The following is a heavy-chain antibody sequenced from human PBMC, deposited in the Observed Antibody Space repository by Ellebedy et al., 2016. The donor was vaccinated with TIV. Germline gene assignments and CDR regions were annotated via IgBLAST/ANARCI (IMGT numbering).Heavy chain of an antibody. J-gene: IGHJ4*02. Sequence: GESLKISCKGSGYRFSNYWIGWVRQMPGKGLEWMGVIYPGDSDTRYSPSFQGQVTISADKSISTAYLQWSSLKASDTAMYYCAKAVGYDVSEFDYWGQGTLVTVSS. V-gene: IGHV5-51*01. CDR2: IYPGDSDT. D-gene: IGHD3-22*01. CDR3: AKAVGYDVSEFDY. CDR1: GYRFSNYW.